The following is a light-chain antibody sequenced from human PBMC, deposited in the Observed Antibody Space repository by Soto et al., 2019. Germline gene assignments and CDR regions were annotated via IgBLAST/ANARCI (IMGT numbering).Light chain of an antibody. CDR2: DAS. J-gene: IGKJ5*01. Sequence: EIMLTQSPATVALSPGERATLFCRASQSVSSKLAWYQQKPGQAPRLLIYDASNRATGIPARFSGSGSGTDFTLTIGSLEPEDFDLYYCQQRSNWPRITFGQGTRLEIK. CDR1: QSVSSK. V-gene: IGKV3-11*01. CDR3: QQRSNWPRIT.